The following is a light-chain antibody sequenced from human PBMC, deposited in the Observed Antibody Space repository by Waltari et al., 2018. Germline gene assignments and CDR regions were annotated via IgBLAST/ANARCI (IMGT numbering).Light chain of an antibody. CDR2: DNS. J-gene: IGLJ2*01. CDR3: QTYDSSLSGVV. V-gene: IGLV1-40*01. CDR1: SPNIGAGSD. Sequence: QSVLTQPPSVSGAPGQRVTISCTGSSPNIGAGSDVHWYHQLPGTAPKLLIYDNSYRPSGVPDRFSGSKSGTSASLAITGLQAEDEADYYCQTYDSSLSGVVFGGGTKLTVL.